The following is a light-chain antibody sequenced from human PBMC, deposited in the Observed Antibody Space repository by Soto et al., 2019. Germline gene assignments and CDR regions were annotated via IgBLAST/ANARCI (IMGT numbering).Light chain of an antibody. CDR1: QSVGSN. V-gene: IGKV3-15*01. J-gene: IGKJ3*01. Sequence: EIVLTHSPATLSVSPGERATLSCRASQSVGSNLAWYQQRPGQPPRLLIYDASTRATDIPARFSGGGSGTEFTLTLSSLQSEDFAVYYCQQYGRSPFTFGPGTKVDIK. CDR2: DAS. CDR3: QQYGRSPFT.